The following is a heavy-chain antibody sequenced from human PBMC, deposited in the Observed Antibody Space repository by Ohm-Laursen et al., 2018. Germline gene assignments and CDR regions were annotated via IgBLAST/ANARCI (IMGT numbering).Heavy chain of an antibody. V-gene: IGHV3-33*01. CDR2: IWHDGSNK. Sequence: SLRLSCTASGFTFSSYGMNWVRQAPGKGLEWVAIIWHDGSNKYYADSVKSRFTISRDNSKNTLYLQMNSLRAEDTAVYYCARHDGYGRWGQGTRVTVSS. J-gene: IGHJ4*02. D-gene: IGHD5-24*01. CDR1: GFTFSSYG. CDR3: ARHDGYGR.